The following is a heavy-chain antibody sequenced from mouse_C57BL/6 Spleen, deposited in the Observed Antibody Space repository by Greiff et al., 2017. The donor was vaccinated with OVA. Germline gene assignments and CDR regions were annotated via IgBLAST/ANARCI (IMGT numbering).Heavy chain of an antibody. CDR2: IWSGGST. CDR1: GFSLTSYG. D-gene: IGHD1-1*01. V-gene: IGHV2-2*01. Sequence: QVQLKESGPGLVQPSQSLSITCTVSGFSLTSYGVHWVRQSPGKGLEWLGVIWSGGSTDYNAAFISRLSISKDNSKSQVFFKMNSLQADDTAIYYCAGIITTVVAKDYAMDYWGQGTSVTVSS. CDR3: AGIITTVVAKDYAMDY. J-gene: IGHJ4*01.